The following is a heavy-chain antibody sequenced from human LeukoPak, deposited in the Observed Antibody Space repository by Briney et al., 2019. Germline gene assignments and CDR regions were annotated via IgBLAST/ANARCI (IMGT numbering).Heavy chain of an antibody. D-gene: IGHD2-15*01. CDR2: IYYSRST. Sequence: SETLSLTCTVSGGSISSYYWSWIRQPPGKGLEWIGYIYYSRSTNYNPSLKSRVTISVDTSKNQFSLKLSSVTAADTAVYYCATREECSGGSCSWGYYGMDVWGQGTTVTVSS. CDR1: GGSISSYY. V-gene: IGHV4-59*08. J-gene: IGHJ6*02. CDR3: ATREECSGGSCSWGYYGMDV.